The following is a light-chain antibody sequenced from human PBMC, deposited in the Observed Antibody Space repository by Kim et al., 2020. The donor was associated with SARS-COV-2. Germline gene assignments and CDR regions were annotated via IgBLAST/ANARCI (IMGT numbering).Light chain of an antibody. V-gene: IGLV1-44*01. CDR3: ATFDDSLNGPV. J-gene: IGLJ2*01. CDR1: SSNIGSNT. Sequence: QSVLTQPPSASGTPGQRVTISCSGNSSNIGSNTVNWYQQFPGAAPKLLIYSNNQRPSGVPDRISGSKSGTSASLAISGLQSADEADYYCATFDDSLNGPVFGGGTQLTVL. CDR2: SNN.